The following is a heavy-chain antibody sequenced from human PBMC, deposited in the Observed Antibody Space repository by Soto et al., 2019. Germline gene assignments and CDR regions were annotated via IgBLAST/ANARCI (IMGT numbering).Heavy chain of an antibody. CDR2: IYPGDSDT. CDR3: ARTRTTAYDGYGMDV. CDR1: GYSFTSYW. Sequence: GESLTISCKGSGYSFTSYWIVWVRQMPGKGLEWMGIIYPGDSDTRYSPSFQGQVTISADKSISTAYLQWSSLKASDTAMYYCARTRTTAYDGYGMDVWGQGTTVTVSS. V-gene: IGHV5-51*01. D-gene: IGHD4-17*01. J-gene: IGHJ6*01.